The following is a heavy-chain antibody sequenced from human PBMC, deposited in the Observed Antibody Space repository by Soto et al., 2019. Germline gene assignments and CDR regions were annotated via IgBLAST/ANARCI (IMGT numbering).Heavy chain of an antibody. CDR1: GGSISRGGSS. J-gene: IGHJ5*02. V-gene: IGHV4-30-2*01. CDR3: ARFNYYDSSGYIRNWFDP. Sequence: SATLSLTCAVSGGSISRGGSSWSWIRQPPGKGLEWIGYIYHSGSTYYNPSLKSRVTISVDRSKNQFSLKLSSVTAADTAVYYCARFNYYDSSGYIRNWFDPWGQGTLVTVSS. D-gene: IGHD3-22*01. CDR2: IYHSGST.